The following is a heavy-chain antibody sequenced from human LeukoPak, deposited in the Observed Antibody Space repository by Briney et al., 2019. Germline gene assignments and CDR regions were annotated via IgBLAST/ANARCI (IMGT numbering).Heavy chain of an antibody. CDR3: ARSNPNRNALDL. Sequence: GGSLRLSCAASGFTLNSYLMSWVRQAPGRGLEWVANIKKDGSEENYLDSVKSRFTVSRDNAKNSLYLQMNSLRGEDTAVYYCARSNPNRNALDLWGQGTMVTISS. V-gene: IGHV3-7*01. CDR1: GFTLNSYL. CDR2: IKKDGSEE. J-gene: IGHJ3*01. D-gene: IGHD1-14*01.